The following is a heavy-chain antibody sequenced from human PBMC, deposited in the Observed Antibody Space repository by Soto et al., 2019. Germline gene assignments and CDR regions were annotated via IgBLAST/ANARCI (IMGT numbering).Heavy chain of an antibody. V-gene: IGHV3-53*01. J-gene: IGHJ6*02. Sequence: GGSLRLSCAASGFTVSSNYMSWVRQAPGKGLEWVSVIYSGGSTYYADSVKGRFTISRDNSKNTLYLQMNSLRAEDTAVYYCARPSSSSRSIYYYYYGMDVWGQGTTVTVSS. CDR1: GFTVSSNY. D-gene: IGHD6-6*01. CDR2: IYSGGST. CDR3: ARPSSSSRSIYYYYYGMDV.